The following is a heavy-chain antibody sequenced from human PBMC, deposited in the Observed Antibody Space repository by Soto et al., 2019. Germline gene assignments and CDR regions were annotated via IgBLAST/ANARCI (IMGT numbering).Heavy chain of an antibody. J-gene: IGHJ2*01. CDR3: ARGGDCSSTSCYAPSWYFDL. D-gene: IGHD2-2*03. CDR2: INSDGSST. Sequence: EVQLVESGGGLVQPGGSLRLSCAASGFTFSSYWMHWVRQAPGKGLVWVSRINSDGSSTSYADSVKGRFTISRHNAKNTLYLQMNSLRAEDTAVYYCARGGDCSSTSCYAPSWYFDLWGRGTLVTVSS. V-gene: IGHV3-74*01. CDR1: GFTFSSYW.